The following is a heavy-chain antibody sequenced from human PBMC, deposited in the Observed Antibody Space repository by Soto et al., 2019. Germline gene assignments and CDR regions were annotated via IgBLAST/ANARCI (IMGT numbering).Heavy chain of an antibody. CDR2: ISYDGSNK. CDR3: ATDKVPVVVTAPFDY. CDR1: GFTFSSYG. D-gene: IGHD2-21*02. Sequence: QVQLVESGGGVVQPGRSLRLSCAASGFTFSSYGMHWVRQAPGKGPEWVTVISYDGSNKYYADSVKGRFTISRDNSKNRLYLQMNSLRAEDTAVYYCATDKVPVVVTAPFDYWGQGTLFTVSS. J-gene: IGHJ4*02. V-gene: IGHV3-30*03.